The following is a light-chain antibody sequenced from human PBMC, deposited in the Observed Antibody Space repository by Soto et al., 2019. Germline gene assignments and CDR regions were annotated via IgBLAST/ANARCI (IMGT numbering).Light chain of an antibody. J-gene: IGKJ5*01. V-gene: IGKV1D-12*01. CDR2: AAS. Sequence: QTPSSGFAFLGDGVTFTRRARQDSSSWVAWYQQKPGKAPKLLIYAASSLQSGVPSRFCGSGAGTDFTPTVRGLQPEGSATYYGQHPSCGPVTFCQGTRLEIK. CDR3: QHPSCGPVT. CDR1: QDSSSW.